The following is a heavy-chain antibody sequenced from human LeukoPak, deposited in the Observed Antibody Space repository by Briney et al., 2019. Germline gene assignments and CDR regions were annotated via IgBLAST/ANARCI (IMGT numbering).Heavy chain of an antibody. V-gene: IGHV3-33*01. CDR1: GYTLTELS. D-gene: IGHD1-1*01. J-gene: IGHJ4*02. CDR3: VRDPSGSGFAFDS. CDR2: IWFDGSNK. Sequence: SCKVSGYTLTELSMHWVRQAPGKGLEWVAFIWFDGSNKHYADSVKGRFTISRDNSEDTLYLQMNSLRAEDTAVYYCVRDPSGSGFAFDSWGQGALVTVSS.